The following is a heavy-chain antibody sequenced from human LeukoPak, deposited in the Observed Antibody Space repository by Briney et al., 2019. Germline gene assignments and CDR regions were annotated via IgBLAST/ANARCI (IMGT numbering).Heavy chain of an antibody. CDR2: INHSGST. CDR3: ARARAAVFDP. CDR1: GGSFSGYY. V-gene: IGHV4-34*01. D-gene: IGHD2-15*01. Sequence: PSETLSLTCAVYGGSFSGYYWSWIRQPPGKGLEWIGEINHSGSTNYNPSLKSRVTISVDTSKNQFSLKLSSVTAADTAVYYCARARAAVFDPWGQGTLVTVSS. J-gene: IGHJ5*02.